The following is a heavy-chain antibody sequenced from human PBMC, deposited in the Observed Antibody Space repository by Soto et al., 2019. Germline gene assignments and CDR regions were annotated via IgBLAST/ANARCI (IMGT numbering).Heavy chain of an antibody. CDR2: IIPIFGTA. CDR3: AREVYSIAARREGFDP. Sequence: SVKVSCKASGGTFSSYAISWVRQAPGQGLEWMGGIIPIFGTANYAQKFQGRVTITADKSTSTAYMELSSLRSEDTAVYYCAREVYSIAARREGFDPWGQGTLVTVSS. V-gene: IGHV1-69*06. CDR1: GGTFSSYA. J-gene: IGHJ5*02. D-gene: IGHD6-6*01.